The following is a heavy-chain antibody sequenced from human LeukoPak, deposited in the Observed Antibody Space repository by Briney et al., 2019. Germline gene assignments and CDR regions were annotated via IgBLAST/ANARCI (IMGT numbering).Heavy chain of an antibody. Sequence: PGGSLRLSCAASGFVVSTNYISWVRQAPGKGLEWVSVLYSGGSTYYTDSVKGRFTISRGNSNNTLYLQMNNLRAEDTAVYYCAMDSAWLPLKFDYWGPGTLVAVST. CDR1: GFVVSTNY. V-gene: IGHV3-66*01. J-gene: IGHJ4*02. CDR3: AMDSAWLPLKFDY. D-gene: IGHD5-24*01. CDR2: LYSGGST.